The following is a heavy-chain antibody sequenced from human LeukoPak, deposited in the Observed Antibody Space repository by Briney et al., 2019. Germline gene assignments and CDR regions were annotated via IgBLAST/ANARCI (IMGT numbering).Heavy chain of an antibody. V-gene: IGHV3-23*01. CDR3: AKVPSMVRGVIIGY. D-gene: IGHD3-10*01. Sequence: GGSLRLSCAASGFTSSSYAMSWVRQAPGKALEWVSAISGSGGSTYYADPVKGRFTISRDNSKNTLYLQMNSLRAEDTAVYYCAKVPSMVRGVIIGYWGQGTLVTVSS. CDR1: GFTSSSYA. J-gene: IGHJ4*02. CDR2: ISGSGGST.